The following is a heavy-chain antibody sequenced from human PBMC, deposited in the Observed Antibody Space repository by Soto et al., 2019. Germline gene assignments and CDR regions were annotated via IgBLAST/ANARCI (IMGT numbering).Heavy chain of an antibody. CDR2: IIPIFGTA. CDR3: ARHPYAELRKYYFDY. V-gene: IGHV1-69*13. J-gene: IGHJ4*02. Sequence: ASVKVSCKASGGTFSSYAISWVRQAPGQGLEWMGGIIPIFGTANYAQKFQGRVTITADESTSTAYMELSSLRSEDTAVYYCARHPYAELRKYYFDYWGQGTLVTVSS. CDR1: GGTFSSYA. D-gene: IGHD3-16*01.